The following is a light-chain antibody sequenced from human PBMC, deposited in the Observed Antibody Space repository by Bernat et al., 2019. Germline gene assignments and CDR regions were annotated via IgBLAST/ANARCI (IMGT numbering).Light chain of an antibody. CDR1: TSDVGGYNY. V-gene: IGLV2-14*03. CDR3: ISYTSISTYV. J-gene: IGLJ1*01. Sequence: QSALTQPASVSGSPGQSITISCTGTTSDVGGYNYVSWYQQHPGKAPKLMIIDVTTRPSGVSNRFSGSKSGNTASLTISGIQAEDEADYYCISYTSISTYVFGTGTKVTV. CDR2: DVT.